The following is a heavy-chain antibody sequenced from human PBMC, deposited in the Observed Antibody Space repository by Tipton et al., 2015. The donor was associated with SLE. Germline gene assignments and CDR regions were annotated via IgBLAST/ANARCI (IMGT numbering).Heavy chain of an antibody. Sequence: SLRLSCAASGFTFSSYWMSWVRQAPGKGLEWVANIKQDGSEKYYVDSVKGRFTISRDNAKNSLYLQMNSLRAEDTAVYYCAREAYSGSYFDYWGQGTLVPVPS. CDR2: IKQDGSEK. CDR1: GFTFSSYW. J-gene: IGHJ4*02. CDR3: AREAYSGSYFDY. V-gene: IGHV3-7*01. D-gene: IGHD1-26*01.